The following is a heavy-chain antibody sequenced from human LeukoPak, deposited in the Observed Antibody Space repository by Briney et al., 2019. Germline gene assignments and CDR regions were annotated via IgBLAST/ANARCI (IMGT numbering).Heavy chain of an antibody. CDR2: INYSGST. J-gene: IGHJ4*02. CDR3: ARVSSSSRKIDY. D-gene: IGHD6-6*01. Sequence: PSETLSLTCAVYGGSFSGYYWSWIRQPPGKGLEWIGEINYSGSTNYNPSLKSRVTISVDTSKNQFSLKLSSVTAADTAVYYCARVSSSSRKIDYWGQGTLVTVSS. CDR1: GGSFSGYY. V-gene: IGHV4-34*01.